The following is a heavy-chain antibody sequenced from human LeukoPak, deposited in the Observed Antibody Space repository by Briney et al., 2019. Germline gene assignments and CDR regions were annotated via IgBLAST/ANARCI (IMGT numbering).Heavy chain of an antibody. J-gene: IGHJ4*02. CDR3: ARGRPSGYDSDY. Sequence: SETLSLTCTVSGGSISSGGYYWSWIRQHPGKGLEWIGYIYYSGSTYYNPSLKSRVTISVDTSKNQFSLKLSSVTAADTAVCYCARGRPSGYDSDYWGQGTLVTVSS. V-gene: IGHV4-31*03. CDR2: IYYSGST. CDR1: GGSISSGGYY. D-gene: IGHD5-12*01.